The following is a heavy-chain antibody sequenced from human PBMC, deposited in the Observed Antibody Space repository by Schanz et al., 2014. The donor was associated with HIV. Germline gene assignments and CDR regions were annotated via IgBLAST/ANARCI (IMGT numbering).Heavy chain of an antibody. D-gene: IGHD1-26*01. CDR1: GFTFDDYA. J-gene: IGHJ6*02. CDR3: AKGIMGATEYYYGMDV. Sequence: VQLVESGGGLVKAGGSLRLSCAVSGFTFDDYAMHWVRQAPGKGLEWVSGMSWNRRRIGYGDAVKGRFTISRDNANNFVYLEMNGLRVEDTALYYCAKGIMGATEYYYGMDVWGQGTMVTVSS. V-gene: IGHV3-9*01. CDR2: MSWNRRRI.